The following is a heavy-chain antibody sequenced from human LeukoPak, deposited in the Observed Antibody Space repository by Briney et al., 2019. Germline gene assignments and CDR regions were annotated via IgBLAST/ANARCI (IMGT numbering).Heavy chain of an antibody. CDR2: IIPIFGTA. CDR3: ARDEGDIPGRPYYYYYGMDV. V-gene: IGHV1-69*13. CDR1: GGTFSSYA. D-gene: IGHD2-15*01. Sequence: SVKVSCKASGGTFSSYAISWVRQAPGRGLEWMGGIIPIFGTANYAQEFQGRVTITADESTSTAYMELSSLRSEDTAVYYCARDEGDIPGRPYYYYYGMDVWGQGTTVTVSS. J-gene: IGHJ6*02.